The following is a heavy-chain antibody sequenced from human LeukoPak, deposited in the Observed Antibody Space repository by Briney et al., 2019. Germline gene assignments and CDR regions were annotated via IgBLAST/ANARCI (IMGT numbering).Heavy chain of an antibody. CDR3: ARALADQSHPFDY. D-gene: IGHD3-16*01. Sequence: ASVKVSCKASGYTFTGYYMHWVRQAPGQGLEWMGWINPNSGGTNYAQKFQGRVTMTRDTSISTAYMELSRLRSDDTAVYYCARALADQSHPFDYWGQGTLVTVSS. V-gene: IGHV1-2*02. CDR1: GYTFTGYY. CDR2: INPNSGGT. J-gene: IGHJ4*02.